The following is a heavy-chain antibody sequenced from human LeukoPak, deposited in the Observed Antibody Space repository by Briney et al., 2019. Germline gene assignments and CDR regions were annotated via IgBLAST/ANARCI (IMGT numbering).Heavy chain of an antibody. J-gene: IGHJ4*02. Sequence: GGSLRLSCAASGFTFSSYAMNWVRQAPGKGLEWVSGIIVSSGSTYYADSVKGRFTISRDNSEDTVYLQVNSLSAEDTAVFYCAAYCRSTSCQRDYWGQGTLVTVSS. CDR3: AAYCRSTSCQRDY. CDR2: IIVSSGST. CDR1: GFTFSSYA. V-gene: IGHV3-23*01. D-gene: IGHD2-2*01.